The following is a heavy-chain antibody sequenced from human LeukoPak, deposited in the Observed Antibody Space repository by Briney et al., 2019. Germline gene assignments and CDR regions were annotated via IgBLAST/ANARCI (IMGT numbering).Heavy chain of an antibody. CDR3: ARAPVGATDNWYFDL. CDR1: GFTFSSYS. CDR2: ISSSSSYI. Sequence: GGSLRLSCAASGFTFSSYSMNWVRQAPGKGLEWVSSISSSSSYIYYADSVKGRFTISRDNAKNSLYLQMNSLRAEDTAVYYCARAPVGATDNWYFDLWGRGTLVTVSS. D-gene: IGHD1-26*01. V-gene: IGHV3-21*01. J-gene: IGHJ2*01.